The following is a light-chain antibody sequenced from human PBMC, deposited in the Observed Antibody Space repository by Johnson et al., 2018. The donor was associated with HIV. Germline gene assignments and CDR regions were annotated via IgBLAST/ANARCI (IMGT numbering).Light chain of an antibody. V-gene: IGLV1-51*01. Sequence: QSVLTQPPSVSAAPGQKVTISCSGSSSNIGNNYVSWYQQVPGAAPKLLIYDNNRRPSGIPDRFSGSKSGTSATLGITGLQTGDEADYYCGTWDSSRRTAFFVTGTKVTV. J-gene: IGLJ1*01. CDR2: DNN. CDR3: GTWDSSRRTAF. CDR1: SSNIGNNY.